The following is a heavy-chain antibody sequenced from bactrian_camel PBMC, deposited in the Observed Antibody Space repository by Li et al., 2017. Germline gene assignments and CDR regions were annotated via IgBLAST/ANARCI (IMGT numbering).Heavy chain of an antibody. V-gene: IGHV3S53*01. D-gene: IGHD5*01. Sequence: HVQLVESGGGLVQPGGSLRPSCAASGDTGRYDCMGWFRQSPGKKAEGVAAIDEKGLTTYSDSVKGRFTIFRDNPKNTVSLVMNSLKPEDTAVYYCVRDRWSGWVTFSIFNYWGQGTQVTVS. CDR3: VRDRWSGWVTFSIFNY. CDR1: GDTGRYDC. J-gene: IGHJ4*01. CDR2: IDEKGLT.